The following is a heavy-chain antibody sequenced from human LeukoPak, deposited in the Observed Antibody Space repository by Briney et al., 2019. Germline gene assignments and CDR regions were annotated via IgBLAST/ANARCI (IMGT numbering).Heavy chain of an antibody. J-gene: IGHJ4*02. Sequence: SETLSLTCTVSGGSISSYYWSWIRQPPGKGLEWIGYIYYGGSTNYNPSLKSRVTISVDTSKNQFSLKLSSVTAADTAVYYCVRGYYYGSGSYYRGYFDYWGQGTLVTVSS. D-gene: IGHD3-10*01. CDR1: GGSISSYY. CDR2: IYYGGST. V-gene: IGHV4-59*01. CDR3: VRGYYYGSGSYYRGYFDY.